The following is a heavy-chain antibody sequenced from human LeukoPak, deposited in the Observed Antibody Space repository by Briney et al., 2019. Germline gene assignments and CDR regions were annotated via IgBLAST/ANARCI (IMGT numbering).Heavy chain of an antibody. CDR1: GFTVSSNY. Sequence: GGSLRLSCAVSGFTVSSNYMSWVRQAPGKGLEWVSVIYSGGSTYYADSVKGRFTISRDNSKNTLYLQMNSLRAEDTAVYYCARDEGIAVADYWYFDLWGCGALVTVSS. CDR2: IYSGGST. D-gene: IGHD6-19*01. CDR3: ARDEGIAVADYWYFDL. V-gene: IGHV3-66*01. J-gene: IGHJ2*01.